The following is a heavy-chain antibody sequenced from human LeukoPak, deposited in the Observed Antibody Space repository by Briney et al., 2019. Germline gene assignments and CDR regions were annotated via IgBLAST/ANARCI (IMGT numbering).Heavy chain of an antibody. CDR3: ARDRGSGWYPYYYYYMDV. Sequence: ASVKVSCKASGYTFTGCYMHWVRQAPGQGLEWMGWINPNSGGTNYAQKFQGRVTMTTDTSTSTAYMELRSLRSDDTAVYYCARDRGSGWYPYYYYYMDVWGKGTTVTVSS. D-gene: IGHD6-19*01. CDR2: INPNSGGT. CDR1: GYTFTGCY. V-gene: IGHV1-2*02. J-gene: IGHJ6*03.